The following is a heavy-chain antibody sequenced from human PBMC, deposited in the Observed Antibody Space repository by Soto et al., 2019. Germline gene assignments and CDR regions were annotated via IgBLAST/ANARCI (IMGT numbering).Heavy chain of an antibody. J-gene: IGHJ4*02. CDR1: GFSFSSYW. V-gene: IGHV3-74*01. D-gene: IGHD5-12*01. Sequence: PGGSLRLSCTASGFSFSSYWMHWVRQAPGKGLVWVSRISSDGSSTSYADSVKGRFTISRDNAKNTLYLQMNSLRAEDTAVYYRARNVYSGYGIDNWAQGTLVTVSS. CDR3: ARNVYSGYGIDN. CDR2: ISSDGSST.